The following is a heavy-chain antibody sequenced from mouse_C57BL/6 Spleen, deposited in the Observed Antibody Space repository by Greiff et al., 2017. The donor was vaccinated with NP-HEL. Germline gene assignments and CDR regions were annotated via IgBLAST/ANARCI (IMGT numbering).Heavy chain of an antibody. V-gene: IGHV1-69*01. J-gene: IGHJ3*01. CDR2: IDPSDSYT. CDR3: ASLSYPFAY. D-gene: IGHD1-1*01. Sequence: VQLQQPGAELVMPGASVKLSCKASGYTFTSYWMHWVKQRPGQGLEWIGEIDPSDSYTNYNQKFKGKSTLTVDKSSSTAYMQLSSLTSEDSAVYYCASLSYPFAYWGQGTLVTVSA. CDR1: GYTFTSYW.